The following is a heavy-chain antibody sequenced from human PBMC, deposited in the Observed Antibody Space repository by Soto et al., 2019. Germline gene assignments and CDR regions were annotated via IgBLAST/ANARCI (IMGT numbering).Heavy chain of an antibody. V-gene: IGHV5-51*01. J-gene: IGHJ3*01. CDR2: VFPHDSDT. D-gene: IGHD1-1*01. Sequence: PGESLKISCKVSGYTFANYWIGWVRQMPGKGLEWMGIVFPHDSDTRYSPSFQGQVTMSVDKSINTAYLQWSSLKAPDTAMYYCARPTNNWRNVSEVIDAWGQGTMVTVS. CDR1: GYTFANYW. CDR3: ARPTNNWRNVSEVIDA.